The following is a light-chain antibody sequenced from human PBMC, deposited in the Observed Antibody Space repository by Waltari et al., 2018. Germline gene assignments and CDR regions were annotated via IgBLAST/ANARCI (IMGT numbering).Light chain of an antibody. J-gene: IGLJ1*01. V-gene: IGLV2-23*02. CDR3: CSYAGTSIYV. Sequence: QSALTQPASVSGSPGQSITLSCTGSRIDVESYNLVSWFQQKPGKAPKLIIYEVNKLPSCVSYRFSGSKSGNTASLTISGLQADDEADYYCCSYAGTSIYVFGSGTKVTV. CDR1: RIDVESYNL. CDR2: EVN.